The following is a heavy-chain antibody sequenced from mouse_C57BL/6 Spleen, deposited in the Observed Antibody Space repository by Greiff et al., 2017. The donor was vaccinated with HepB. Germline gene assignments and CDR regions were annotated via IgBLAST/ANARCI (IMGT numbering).Heavy chain of an antibody. Sequence: QVQLQQSGPELVKPGASVKISCKASGYAFSSSWMNWVKQRPGKGLEWIGRIYPGDGDTNYNGKFKGKATLTADKSSSTAYMQLSSLTSEDSAVYFCARCPSDGYFFRFDVWGTGTTVTVSS. CDR2: IYPGDGDT. CDR1: GYAFSSSW. J-gene: IGHJ1*03. CDR3: ARCPSDGYFFRFDV. V-gene: IGHV1-82*01. D-gene: IGHD2-3*01.